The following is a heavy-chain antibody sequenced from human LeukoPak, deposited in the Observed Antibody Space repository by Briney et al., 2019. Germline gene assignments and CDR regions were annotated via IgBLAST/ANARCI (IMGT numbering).Heavy chain of an antibody. D-gene: IGHD3-22*01. CDR3: ARCPYDSTGYYSVPSHLDY. J-gene: IGHJ4*02. V-gene: IGHV3-7*01. CDR2: IKQDGSAK. CDR1: GFTFSSYW. Sequence: GGSLRLSCAASGFTFSSYWMTWVRQAPGKGLEWVANIKQDGSAKYYVDSLRGRFSISRDNVKDSLFLQMNSLSDDDTAVYYCARCPYDSTGYYSVPSHLDYWGQGTLVTVSS.